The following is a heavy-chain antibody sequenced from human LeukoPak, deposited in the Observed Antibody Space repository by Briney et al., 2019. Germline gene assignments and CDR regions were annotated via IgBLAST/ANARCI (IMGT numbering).Heavy chain of an antibody. Sequence: PGGTLRLSCAASGFTFSSYGMHWVRQAPGKGLEWVAFIRYDGSNKYYADSVNRRFTILRDNYNNTLYLQMNSLRADDTAVYYCAKGALVRTPHYNYYMDVWGKGTTVTVSS. CDR1: GFTFSSYG. V-gene: IGHV3-30*02. CDR2: IRYDGSNK. J-gene: IGHJ6*03. CDR3: AKGALVRTPHYNYYMDV. D-gene: IGHD6-6*01.